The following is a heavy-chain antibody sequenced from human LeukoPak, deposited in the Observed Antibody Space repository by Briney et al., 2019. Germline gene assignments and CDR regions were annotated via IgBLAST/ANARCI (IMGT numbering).Heavy chain of an antibody. D-gene: IGHD3-3*01. V-gene: IGHV3-48*01. J-gene: IGHJ3*02. CDR3: ARTYDYGVGPPGDAFDN. CDR2: IRGRADTT. Sequence: GGSLRLSCAASGFTFTMFSMNRVRQAPGKGLEWIAFIRGRADTTYYAGSVQGRFTISRDNADDSVYLQMDSLRVEDTAVYYCARTYDYGVGPPGDAFDNWGQGTLVTVPS. CDR1: GFTFTMFS.